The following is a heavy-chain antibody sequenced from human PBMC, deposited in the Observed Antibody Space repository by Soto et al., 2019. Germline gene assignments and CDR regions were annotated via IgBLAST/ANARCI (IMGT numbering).Heavy chain of an antibody. CDR1: GGTFNKFA. CDR2: TIPFLGSS. V-gene: IGHV1-69*01. CDR3: ARGGSSYGYDVCEASYSNGLDV. D-gene: IGHD3-16*01. J-gene: IGHJ6*02. Sequence: QVQLVQSGAEVKKPGSSVKVSCEASGGTFNKFAISWVRQAPGQGLEWLGGTIPFLGSSNYAQKFKGRVTIPEDESANPDYKQLSGLRAEDTANYYVARGGSSYGYDVCEASYSNGLDVWCQGPTVTVSS.